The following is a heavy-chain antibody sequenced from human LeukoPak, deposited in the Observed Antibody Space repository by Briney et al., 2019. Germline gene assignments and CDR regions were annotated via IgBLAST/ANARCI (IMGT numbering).Heavy chain of an antibody. V-gene: IGHV4-59*01. CDR1: GGSISNFY. J-gene: IGHJ4*02. CDR3: ATHPPRFCSGGTCSDY. Sequence: SETLSLTCTVSGGSISNFYWSWIRQSPGKGPEWIGYIHYSGSTNYNPSLKSRVTISVDTSKNQFSLKLSSVTAADTAVYYCATHPPRFCSGGTCSDYWGQGTLVTVPS. D-gene: IGHD2-15*01. CDR2: IHYSGST.